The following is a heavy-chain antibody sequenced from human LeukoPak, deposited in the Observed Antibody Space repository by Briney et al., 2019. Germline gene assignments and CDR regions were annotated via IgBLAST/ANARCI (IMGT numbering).Heavy chain of an antibody. CDR1: GASIRGYY. CDR3: ARRQQLADGGQAFDI. V-gene: IGHV4-59*01. CDR2: ILYSRVT. Sequence: KPSETLSLTCTVSGASIRGYYWGWIRQPPGKGLECIGHILYSRVTNYNPSLKSRVTISLDTSKNQVSLKLSSLTAADTALYYCARRQQLADGGQAFDIWGQGTMVTVSS. D-gene: IGHD6-13*01. J-gene: IGHJ3*02.